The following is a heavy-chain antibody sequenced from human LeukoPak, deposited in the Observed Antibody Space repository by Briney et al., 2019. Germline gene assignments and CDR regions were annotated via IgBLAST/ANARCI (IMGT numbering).Heavy chain of an antibody. Sequence: SVKVSCKASGGTFSSYAISWVRQAPGQGLEWMGGIIPIFGTANYAQKFQGRVTITADESTSTAYMELSSLRSEDTAVYYCARERYDFWSGHYYYYYYYMDVWGKGTTVTVSS. J-gene: IGHJ6*03. CDR2: IIPIFGTA. CDR3: ARERYDFWSGHYYYYYYYMDV. CDR1: GGTFSSYA. V-gene: IGHV1-69*13. D-gene: IGHD3-3*01.